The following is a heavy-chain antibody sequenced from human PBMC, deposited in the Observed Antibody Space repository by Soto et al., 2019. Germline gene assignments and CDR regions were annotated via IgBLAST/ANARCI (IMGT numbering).Heavy chain of an antibody. CDR1: GGTISSYD. D-gene: IGHD6-19*01. J-gene: IGHJ4*02. V-gene: IGHV4-59*01. Sequence: WGTLCLTCAVSGGTISSYDLSWVRQPPGKGLEWVGYINDSGSTNYNASLKRGGTISGEKSKNQFSLKLRNGTAAATAVYSCARGGSGLASDYWGQGTLVTVSS. CDR3: ARGGSGLASDY. CDR2: INDSGST.